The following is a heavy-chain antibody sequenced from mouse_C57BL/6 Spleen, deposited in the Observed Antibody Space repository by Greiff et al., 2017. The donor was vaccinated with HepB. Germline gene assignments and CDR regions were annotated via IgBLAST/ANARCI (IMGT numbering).Heavy chain of an antibody. V-gene: IGHV1-26*01. CDR3: ARKGSRWGAMDY. CDR1: GYTFTDYY. D-gene: IGHD1-1*02. J-gene: IGHJ4*01. CDR2: INPNNGGT. Sequence: EVQLQQSGPELVKPGASVKISCKASGYTFTDYYMNWVKQSHGKSLEWIGDINPNNGGTSYNQKFKGKATLTVDKSSSTAYMELRSLTSEDSAVYYCARKGSRWGAMDYWGQGTSVTVSS.